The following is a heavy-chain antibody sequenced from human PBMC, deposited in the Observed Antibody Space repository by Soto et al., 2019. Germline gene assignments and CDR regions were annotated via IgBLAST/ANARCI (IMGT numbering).Heavy chain of an antibody. CDR2: IWYDGSNK. CDR1: GFTFSSYG. D-gene: IGHD3-3*01. J-gene: IGHJ6*03. V-gene: IGHV3-33*01. Sequence: GGSLRLSCAASGFTFSSYGMHWVRQAPGKGLEWVAVIWYDGSNKYYADSVKGRFTISRDNSKNTLYLQMNSLRAEDTAVYYCASSRDQYYDFWSGYYNYYYYYMDVWGKGTTVTVSS. CDR3: ASSRDQYYDFWSGYYNYYYYYMDV.